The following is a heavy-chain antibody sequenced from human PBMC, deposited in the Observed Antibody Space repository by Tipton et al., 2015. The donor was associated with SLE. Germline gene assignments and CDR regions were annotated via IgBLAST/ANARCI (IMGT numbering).Heavy chain of an antibody. CDR1: GGSVSSGSYY. J-gene: IGHJ3*02. CDR2: IYYRGST. V-gene: IGHV4-61*01. Sequence: TLSLTCTVSGGSVSSGSYYWSWIRQPPGKGLEWIGDIYYRGSTNYNPSLKSRVTISVDTSKNQFSLKLSSVTAADTAVYYCASTWFGELSSNAFDIWGQGTMVTVSS. D-gene: IGHD3-10*01. CDR3: ASTWFGELSSNAFDI.